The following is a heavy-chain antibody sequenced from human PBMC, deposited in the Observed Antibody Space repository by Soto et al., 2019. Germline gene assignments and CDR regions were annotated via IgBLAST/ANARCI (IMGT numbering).Heavy chain of an antibody. CDR3: ARDPLEGGWAARPGSWFDP. V-gene: IGHV4-4*07. CDR1: GGSISGYY. D-gene: IGHD6-6*01. CDR2: IYTTGST. J-gene: IGHJ5*02. Sequence: QVQLQESGPGLVKPSETLSLTCKVSGGSISGYYWSWIRQTAGKGLEWIGRIYTTGSTMYNPSLRSRVPMSIDTSKNQFSLKLSSVTAADTAVYYCARDPLEGGWAARPGSWFDPWGQGTLVTVSS.